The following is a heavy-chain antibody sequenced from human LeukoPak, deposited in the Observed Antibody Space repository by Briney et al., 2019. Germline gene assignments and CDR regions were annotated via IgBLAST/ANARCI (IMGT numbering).Heavy chain of an antibody. CDR2: IYTTGRT. Sequence: SETLSLTCTVSGGSINSGSYFWTWIRQPAGQPAGKGLEWIGRIYTTGRTSYNPSIGSRVTISADMSKNQFSLHLTAVTAADTAVYFCARAYYWVDHWGQGTLVTVSS. V-gene: IGHV4-61*02. D-gene: IGHD2-21*01. CDR1: GGSINSGSYF. CDR3: ARAYYWVDH. J-gene: IGHJ5*02.